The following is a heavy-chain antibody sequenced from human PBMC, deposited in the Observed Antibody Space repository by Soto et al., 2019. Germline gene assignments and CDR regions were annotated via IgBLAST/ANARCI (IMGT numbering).Heavy chain of an antibody. CDR3: ARVGSTVVVVAASHAFDI. Sequence: QVQLVQSGAEVKKPGSSVKVSCKASGGTFSSYAISWVRQAPGQGLEWMGGIIPIFGTANYAQKFQGRVTITADESTSTAYMELSSLRSDDTAVYYCARVGSTVVVVAASHAFDIWGQGTMVTVSS. CDR2: IIPIFGTA. CDR1: GGTFSSYA. J-gene: IGHJ3*02. V-gene: IGHV1-69*01. D-gene: IGHD2-15*01.